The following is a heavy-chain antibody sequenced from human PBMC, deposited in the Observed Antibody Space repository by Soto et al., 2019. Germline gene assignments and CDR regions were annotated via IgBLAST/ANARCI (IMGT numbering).Heavy chain of an antibody. Sequence: GGSLRLSCAASGFTFSNAWMNWVRQAPGKGLEWVGRIKSKTDGGTTDYAAPVKGRFTISRDDSKNTLYLQMNSLKTEDTAVYYCTTFRFMKGRLLWFGELPYTPYYWGRGT. CDR3: TTFRFMKGRLLWFGELPYTPYY. V-gene: IGHV3-15*07. CDR1: GFTFSNAW. D-gene: IGHD3-10*01. CDR2: IKSKTDGGTT. J-gene: IGHJ4*02.